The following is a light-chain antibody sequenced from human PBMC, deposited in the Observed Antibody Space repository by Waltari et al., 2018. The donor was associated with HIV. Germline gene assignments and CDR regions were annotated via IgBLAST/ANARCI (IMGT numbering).Light chain of an antibody. J-gene: IGLJ2*01. CDR3: CSYAGSSTLI. Sequence: QSALTQPASVSGSPGQSITISCTGTSSDVGSYNLVSWYQQNPDKAPKLMIYEVSKRPSGVFHLFSGSKSGNTASLTISGLQAEDEAAYYCCSYAGSSTLIFGGGTKLTVL. CDR2: EVS. CDR1: SSDVGSYNL. V-gene: IGLV2-23*02.